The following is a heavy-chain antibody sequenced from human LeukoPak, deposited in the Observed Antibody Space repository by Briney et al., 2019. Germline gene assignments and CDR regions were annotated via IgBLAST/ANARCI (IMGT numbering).Heavy chain of an antibody. D-gene: IGHD2-2*01. CDR2: VIHSGST. V-gene: IGHV4-34*12. Sequence: SETLSLTCAVYGGPFSGYYWSWVRQSPGKGLEWIGEVIHSGSTNYNPSLKGRVTISVDTSKNQFSLNLRSVTAADTAVYYCARRPGPNILEPAATAGFDYWGQGTLVTVSS. J-gene: IGHJ4*02. CDR3: ARRPGPNILEPAATAGFDY. CDR1: GGPFSGYY.